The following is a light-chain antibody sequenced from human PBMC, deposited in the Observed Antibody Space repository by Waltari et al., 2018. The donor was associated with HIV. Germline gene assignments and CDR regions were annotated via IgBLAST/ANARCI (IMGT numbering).Light chain of an antibody. J-gene: IGLJ2*01. CDR1: ELGDKY. CDR2: QDN. CDR3: QAWGSSTSGV. V-gene: IGLV3-1*01. Sequence: SYAVTQPPSVAVSPGQTASITCSGYELGDKYTCWYQQKPGQSPLLVIYQDNKRPSGIPGRFSASSSGHTATLTISGTLPMDEADYYCQAWGSSTSGVFGRGTRLTGL.